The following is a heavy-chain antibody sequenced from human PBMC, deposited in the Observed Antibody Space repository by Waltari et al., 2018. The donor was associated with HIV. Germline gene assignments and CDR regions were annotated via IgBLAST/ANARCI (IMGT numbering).Heavy chain of an antibody. Sequence: VQLVQAGAAVNKTLSAVKGSAKASGGTVSSSASTRVRQAPGQGLEWMGAIIPLFGEANYAQKFQGRLTITADESTSTAYMELSSLRSEDTAVYYCARVPDRSGYQRYAMDVWGQGTTVTVS. D-gene: IGHD3-22*01. CDR1: GGTVSSSA. J-gene: IGHJ6*02. CDR3: ARVPDRSGYQRYAMDV. V-gene: IGHV1-69*01. CDR2: IIPLFGEA.